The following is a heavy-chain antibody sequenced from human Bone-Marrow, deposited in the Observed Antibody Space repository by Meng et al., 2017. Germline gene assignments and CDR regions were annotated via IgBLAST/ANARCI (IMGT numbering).Heavy chain of an antibody. J-gene: IGHJ4*02. D-gene: IGHD3-22*01. CDR3: TTDPRRYYYDSSGYYPFDY. CDR2: IKSKTDGGTT. V-gene: IGHV3-15*01. Sequence: GESLKISCAASGFTFSNAWMSWVRQAPGKGLEWVGRIKSKTDGGTTDYAAPVKGRFTISRDDSKNTLYLQMNSLKTEDTAVYYCTTDPRRYYYDSSGYYPFDYWGQGTLVNVAS. CDR1: GFTFSNAW.